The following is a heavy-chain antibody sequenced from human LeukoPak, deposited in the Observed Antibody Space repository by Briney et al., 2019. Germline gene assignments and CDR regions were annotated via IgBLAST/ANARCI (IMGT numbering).Heavy chain of an antibody. V-gene: IGHV1-2*02. CDR3: ARSGYCSSTSCYHNWFDP. CDR2: INPNSGGT. J-gene: IGHJ5*02. Sequence: ASVKVSCKASGYTFTGYYMHWVRQAPGQGLEWMGWINPNSGGTNYAQKFQGRVTMTRDTSIGTAYMELSRLRSDDTAVYYCARSGYCSSTSCYHNWFDPWGQGTLVTVSS. D-gene: IGHD2-2*01. CDR1: GYTFTGYY.